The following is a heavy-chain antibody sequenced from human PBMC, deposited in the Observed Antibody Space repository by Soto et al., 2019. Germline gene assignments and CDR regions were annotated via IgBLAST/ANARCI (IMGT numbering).Heavy chain of an antibody. CDR2: IYYSGST. V-gene: IGHV4-59*01. D-gene: IGHD2-21*02. Sequence: TSETLSLTCTVSGGSISSYYWSWIRQPPGKGLEWIGYIYYSGSTNYNPSLKSRVTISVDNSKNTLYLQMNSLRAEDTAVYYCAKDGSSVVVTATELDYWGQGTLVTVSS. CDR1: GGSISSYY. CDR3: AKDGSSVVVTATELDY. J-gene: IGHJ4*02.